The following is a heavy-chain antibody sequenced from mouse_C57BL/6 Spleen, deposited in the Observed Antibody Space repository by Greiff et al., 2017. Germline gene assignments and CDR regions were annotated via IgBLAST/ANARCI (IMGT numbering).Heavy chain of an antibody. J-gene: IGHJ2*01. D-gene: IGHD2-5*01. CDR2: IDPETGGT. V-gene: IGHV1-15*01. Sequence: QVQLQQSGAELVRPGASVTLSCKASGYTFTDYEMPWVKQTPVHGLEWIGAIDPETGGTAYNQKFKGKAILTADQSSSTAYMELRSLTSEDSAVYYCTRRDYYSNYFDYWGQGTTLTVSS. CDR3: TRRDYYSNYFDY. CDR1: GYTFTDYE.